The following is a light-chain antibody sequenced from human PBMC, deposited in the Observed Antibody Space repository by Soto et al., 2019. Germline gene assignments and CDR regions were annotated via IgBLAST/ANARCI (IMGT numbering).Light chain of an antibody. CDR1: SSEVGGYNY. Sequence: QSVRTQPASGSGSPGQSLPISCTGTSSEVGGYNYVSWYQQHPGKAPKLMIYDVSNRPSGVSNRFSGSKSGNTASLTISGLQAEDEADYYCSSYTSSSTLDVFGTGTKVTVL. CDR3: SSYTSSSTLDV. J-gene: IGLJ1*01. V-gene: IGLV2-14*01. CDR2: DVS.